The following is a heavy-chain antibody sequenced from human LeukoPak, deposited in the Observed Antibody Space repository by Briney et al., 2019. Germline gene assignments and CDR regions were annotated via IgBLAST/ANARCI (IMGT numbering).Heavy chain of an antibody. Sequence: ASVKVSRKTSGYTFISYGFSWVRQAPGQGPEWMGWISAYDGNTNSAQKFQGRVIMTTDTSASTAYMEVRSLRPDDTAVYYCVRDGYGSGKGFFDYWGQGTLVTVSS. CDR1: GYTFISYG. CDR2: ISAYDGNT. D-gene: IGHD3-10*01. CDR3: VRDGYGSGKGFFDY. V-gene: IGHV1-18*01. J-gene: IGHJ4*02.